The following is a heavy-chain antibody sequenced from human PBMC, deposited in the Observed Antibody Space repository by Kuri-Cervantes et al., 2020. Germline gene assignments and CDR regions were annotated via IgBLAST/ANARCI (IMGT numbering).Heavy chain of an antibody. D-gene: IGHD6-19*01. J-gene: IGHJ3*02. CDR1: GGSISSYY. Sequence: GSLRLSCTVSGGSISSYYWSWIRQPPGKGLEWIGYIYYSGSTYYNPSLKSRVTISVDTSKNQFSLKLSSVTAADTAVYYCARDADFQWPDAFDIWGQGTMVTVSS. CDR2: IYYSGST. CDR3: ARDADFQWPDAFDI. V-gene: IGHV4-59*12.